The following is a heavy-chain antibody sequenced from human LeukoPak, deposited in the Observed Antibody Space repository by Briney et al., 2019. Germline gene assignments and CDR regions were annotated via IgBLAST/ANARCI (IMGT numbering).Heavy chain of an antibody. CDR1: GYTLNELS. J-gene: IGHJ4*02. V-gene: IGHV1-24*01. D-gene: IGHD3-3*01. CDR3: SSSGVEEWQGLHF. Sequence: ASVKVSCKVSGYTLNELSMHWVRQSPGKGLEWMGGFDVAETDTIYAQKFQGRVTMTEDTSTDTAYMELHSLSSEDTAMYYCSSSGVEEWQGLHFWGQGTLVTVSS. CDR2: FDVAETDT.